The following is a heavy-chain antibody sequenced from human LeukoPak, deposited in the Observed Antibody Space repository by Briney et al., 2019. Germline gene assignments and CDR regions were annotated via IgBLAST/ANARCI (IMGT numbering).Heavy chain of an antibody. CDR1: GYTFTSYY. V-gene: IGHV1-46*01. CDR2: INPSGGST. D-gene: IGHD3-22*01. Sequence: GASVKVSCKTSGYTFTSYYMRWVRQAPGQGLEWMGIINPSGGSTSYAQKFQGRVTMTRDMSTSTVYMELSSLRSEDTAVYYCARSVVVITTTSGPADYWGQGTLVTVSS. J-gene: IGHJ4*02. CDR3: ARSVVVITTTSGPADY.